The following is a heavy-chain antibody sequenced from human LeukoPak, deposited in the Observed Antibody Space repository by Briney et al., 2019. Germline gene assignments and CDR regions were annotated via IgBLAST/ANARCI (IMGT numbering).Heavy chain of an antibody. V-gene: IGHV3-21*01. CDR2: ISSSSYI. CDR1: GFTFSTYS. CDR3: ARTLFYDSSGYFGY. D-gene: IGHD3-22*01. J-gene: IGHJ4*02. Sequence: PGGSLRLSCAASGFTFSTYSLNWVRQAPGKGLEWVSSISSSSYIYYADSVKGRFTISRDNAKNSLYLQMNSLRAEDTAVYYCARTLFYDSSGYFGYWGQGTTVTVSS.